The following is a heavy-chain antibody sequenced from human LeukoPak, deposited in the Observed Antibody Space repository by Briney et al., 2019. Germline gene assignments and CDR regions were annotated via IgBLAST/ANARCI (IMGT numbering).Heavy chain of an antibody. D-gene: IGHD6-13*01. Sequence: GASVKVSCKASGYTFTSYAMNWVRQAPGQRLEWMGWINAGNGNTKYSQEFQGRVTITRDTSASTAYMELSSLRSEDMAVYYCARSSLLYSSSWSFFDYWGQGTLVTVSS. J-gene: IGHJ4*02. CDR1: GYTFTSYA. CDR3: ARSSLLYSSSWSFFDY. CDR2: INAGNGNT. V-gene: IGHV1-3*03.